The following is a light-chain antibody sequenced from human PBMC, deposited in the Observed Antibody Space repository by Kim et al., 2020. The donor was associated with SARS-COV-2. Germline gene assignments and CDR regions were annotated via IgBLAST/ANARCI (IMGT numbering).Light chain of an antibody. J-gene: IGLJ1*01. CDR2: EVS. CDR3: SSYTSTSGRV. CDR1: SSDVGGYDY. Sequence: GHSIPISCSGTSSDVGGYDYVSWYQQQPGKAPKVMIYEVSHRPSGVSSRFSGSKSGDTASLTISGLQAEDEADYYCSSYTSTSGRVFGTGTKVTVL. V-gene: IGLV2-14*03.